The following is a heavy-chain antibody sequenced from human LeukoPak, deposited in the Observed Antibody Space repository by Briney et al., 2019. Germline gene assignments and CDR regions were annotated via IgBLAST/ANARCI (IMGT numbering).Heavy chain of an antibody. CDR2: IISTGGST. D-gene: IGHD6-19*01. CDR3: AKGYSSGWRTYFDY. CDR1: GFAFSSCA. Sequence: GGSLRLSCAASGFAFSSCAMSWVRQAPGKGLEWVSGIISTGGSTYYADSVKGRFTISRDNSKSTLSLQMDSLRAEDTAVYYCAKGYSSGWRTYFDYWGQGTLVTVSS. V-gene: IGHV3-23*01. J-gene: IGHJ4*02.